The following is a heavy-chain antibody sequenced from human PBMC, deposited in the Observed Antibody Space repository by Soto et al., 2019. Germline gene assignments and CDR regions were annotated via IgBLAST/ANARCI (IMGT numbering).Heavy chain of an antibody. Sequence: EVQLVESGGGLVKPGGSLRLPCSFTFNSYSLNWVRQAPGKGLAWVSSISRGSAYIKYADPVKGRFTISRDNANNFLYLQMSSLRVDDTALYYCTRDQGGSYDSWFDPWGQGTLVTVSS. CDR2: ISRGSAYI. D-gene: IGHD1-26*01. CDR3: TRDQGGSYDSWFDP. J-gene: IGHJ5*02. CDR1: TFNSYS. V-gene: IGHV3-21*06.